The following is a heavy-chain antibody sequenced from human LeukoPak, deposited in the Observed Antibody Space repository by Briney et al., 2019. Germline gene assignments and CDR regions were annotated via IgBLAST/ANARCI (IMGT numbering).Heavy chain of an antibody. CDR1: GYTSTSYG. CDR3: AREQYYYGSGSYFGVNWFDP. D-gene: IGHD3-10*01. V-gene: IGHV1-18*01. CDR2: ISAYNGNT. Sequence: ASVKVSCKASGYTSTSYGISWVRQAPGQGLEWMGWISAYNGNTNYAQKLQGRVTMTTDTSTSTAYMELRSLRSDDTAVYYCAREQYYYGSGSYFGVNWFDPWGQGTLVTVSS. J-gene: IGHJ5*02.